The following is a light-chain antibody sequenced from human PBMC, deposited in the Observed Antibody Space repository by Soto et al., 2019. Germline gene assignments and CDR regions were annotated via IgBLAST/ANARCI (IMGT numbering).Light chain of an antibody. CDR1: QTVRNN. V-gene: IGKV3-20*01. CDR3: HQYGSSPQT. Sequence: EIVLTQSPATLSLSPGERATLSCRASQTVRNNLAWYQQKPGQAPRLLIYGASSRATAIPDRFSGSGSGTDFTLTISRLEPEDFAVYYCHQYGSSPQTFGQGTKVDIK. CDR2: GAS. J-gene: IGKJ1*01.